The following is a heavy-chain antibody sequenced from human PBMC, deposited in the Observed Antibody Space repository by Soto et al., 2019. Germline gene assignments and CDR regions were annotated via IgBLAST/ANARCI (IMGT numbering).Heavy chain of an antibody. V-gene: IGHV1-2*02. CDR1: GYTFTDYF. Sequence: ASVKVSCKASGYTFTDYFIHWVRQAPGQGLEWMGWINPKSGGTNYAPNFQGRVTMTRDTSTSTAYMELTWLRFDDTAVHYCARSRRSTAMEDDQWGQGALVSVCS. CDR3: ARSRRSTAMEDDQ. D-gene: IGHD2-2*01. J-gene: IGHJ4*02. CDR2: INPKSGGT.